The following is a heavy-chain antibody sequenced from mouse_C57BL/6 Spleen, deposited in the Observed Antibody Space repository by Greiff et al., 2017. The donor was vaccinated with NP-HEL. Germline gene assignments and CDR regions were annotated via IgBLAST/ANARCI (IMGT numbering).Heavy chain of an antibody. D-gene: IGHD1-1*01. CDR1: GYTFTSYW. V-gene: IGHV1-52*01. CDR3: ARGGYGSSYWWYFDV. Sequence: VQLQQPGAELVRPGSSVKLSCKASGYTFTSYWMHWVKQRPIQGLEWIGNIDPSDSETHYNQKFKDKATLTVDKSSSTAYMQLSSLTSEDSAVYYCARGGYGSSYWWYFDVWGTGTTVTVSS. J-gene: IGHJ1*03. CDR2: IDPSDSET.